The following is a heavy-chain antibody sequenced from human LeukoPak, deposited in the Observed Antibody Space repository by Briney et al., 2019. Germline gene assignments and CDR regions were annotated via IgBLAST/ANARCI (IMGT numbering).Heavy chain of an antibody. CDR3: AKDGGMATITGFFDY. J-gene: IGHJ4*02. CDR2: ISWDGGST. V-gene: IGHV3-43*01. CDR1: GFTFDDYT. Sequence: GGSLRLSCAASGFTFDDYTMHWVRQAPGKGPEWVSLISWDGGSTYYADSVKGRFTISRDNSKNSLYLQMNSLRTEDTALYYCAKDGGMATITGFFDYWGQGTLVTVSS. D-gene: IGHD5-24*01.